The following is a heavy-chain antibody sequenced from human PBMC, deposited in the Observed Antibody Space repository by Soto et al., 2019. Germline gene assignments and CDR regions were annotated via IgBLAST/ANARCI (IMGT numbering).Heavy chain of an antibody. J-gene: IGHJ4*02. CDR1: GGSISSGGYY. D-gene: IGHD2-15*01. Sequence: QVQLQESGPGLVKPSQTLSLTCTVSGGSISSGGYYWSWIRQHPVTGLAWLGSIYYSGSTYYNPSLKSRVTISEDTSKNQFSLKLSSVTAADTAVYYCARAGECSGGSCYRFPVDYWGQGTLVTVSS. CDR3: ARAGECSGGSCYRFPVDY. CDR2: IYYSGST. V-gene: IGHV4-31*03.